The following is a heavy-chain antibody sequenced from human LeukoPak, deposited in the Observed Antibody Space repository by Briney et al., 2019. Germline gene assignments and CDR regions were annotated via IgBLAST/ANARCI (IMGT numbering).Heavy chain of an antibody. CDR2: IKQDGSEK. J-gene: IGHJ4*02. V-gene: IGHV3-7*01. CDR3: ARARRGYYFDY. CDR1: GFTFSSYW. D-gene: IGHD3-16*01. Sequence: GGSRRLSCAASGFTFSSYWMSWVRQAPGKGLEWVANIKQDGSEKYYVDSVKGQFTISRDNAKNSLYLQMNSLRAEDTAVYYCARARRGYYFDYWGQGTLVTVSS.